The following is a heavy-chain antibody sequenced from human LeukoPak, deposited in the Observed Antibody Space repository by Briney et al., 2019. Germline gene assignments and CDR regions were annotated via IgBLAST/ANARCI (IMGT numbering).Heavy chain of an antibody. V-gene: IGHV4-39*07. CDR2: IYYSGST. D-gene: IGHD6-13*01. CDR3: ARDGGYSSSWYGGRLDY. Sequence: SETLSLTCTVSGGSISSSSYYWGWIRQPPGKGLEWIGSIYYSGSTYYNPSLKSRVTISVDTSKNQFSLKLSSVTAADTAVYYCARDGGYSSSWYGGRLDYWGQGTLVTVSS. J-gene: IGHJ4*02. CDR1: GGSISSSSYY.